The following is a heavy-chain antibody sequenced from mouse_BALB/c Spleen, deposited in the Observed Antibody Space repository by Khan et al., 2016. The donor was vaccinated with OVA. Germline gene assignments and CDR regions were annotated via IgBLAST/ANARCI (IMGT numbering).Heavy chain of an antibody. Sequence: EVELVESGGGLVQPGGSRKLSCAASGFTFSNFGMHWVRQAPEKGLEWVAYISSGSFTINYADTVQGRFTISRDNPKHTLFLQMTSLRSEDTAMDYCTRDYYGSSYVADWGQGTLVTVSA. CDR1: GFTFSNFG. CDR3: TRDYYGSSYVAD. V-gene: IGHV5-17*02. D-gene: IGHD1-1*01. CDR2: ISSGSFTI. J-gene: IGHJ3*01.